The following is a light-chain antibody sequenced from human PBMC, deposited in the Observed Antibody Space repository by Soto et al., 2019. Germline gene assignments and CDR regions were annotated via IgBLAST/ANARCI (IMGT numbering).Light chain of an antibody. CDR1: SSEVGSYNR. V-gene: IGLV2-18*02. CDR2: EVS. Sequence: QSVLTQPPSLSWSPGQSATISCTGTSSEVGSYNRVSWYQQPPGTAPILMIYEVSNRPSGVPDRFSGSRSGNTASLTISGLQAEDEADYYCSSYTSSSTYVFGTGTKVTVL. CDR3: SSYTSSSTYV. J-gene: IGLJ1*01.